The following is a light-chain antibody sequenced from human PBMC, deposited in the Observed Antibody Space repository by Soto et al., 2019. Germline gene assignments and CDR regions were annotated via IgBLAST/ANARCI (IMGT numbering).Light chain of an antibody. J-gene: IGKJ2*01. V-gene: IGKV3-20*01. Sequence: EIVLTQSPGPLSLSPGDSATLSCRTSQSFSNLYLAWYQQKRGQAPRLLIYAASSRATGIPDKFSGGGSGADFTLNISRLEPEDSAVYYCQQHGSSPYMYTFGQWTNLEI. CDR3: QQHGSSPYMYT. CDR1: QSFSNLY. CDR2: AAS.